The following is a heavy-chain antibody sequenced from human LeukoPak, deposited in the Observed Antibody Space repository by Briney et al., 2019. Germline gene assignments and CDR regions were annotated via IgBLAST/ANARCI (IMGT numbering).Heavy chain of an antibody. CDR3: ARDYDYFDGSGYNVLDI. D-gene: IGHD6-19*01. J-gene: IGHJ3*02. Sequence: SQTLSLTCIVSGGSISSSNWWSWVGQPPGKGLEWIGKISHFGNTNYNPSLRSRVTISVDKSNNKFSLKLSSVTAADTAVYYCARDYDYFDGSGYNVLDIWGQGTLVTVSS. CDR2: ISHFGNT. V-gene: IGHV4-4*02. CDR1: GGSISSSNW.